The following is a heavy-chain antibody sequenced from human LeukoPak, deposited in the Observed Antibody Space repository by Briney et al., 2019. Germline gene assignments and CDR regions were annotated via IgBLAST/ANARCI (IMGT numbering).Heavy chain of an antibody. CDR1: GGSISSSSYY. J-gene: IGHJ3*02. CDR3: AAQGPYSSSRPYAFDI. V-gene: IGHV4-39*05. D-gene: IGHD6-6*01. CDR2: IYYSGST. Sequence: SETPSLICTVSGGSISSSSYYWGWIRQPPGKGLEWIGSIYYSGSTYYNPSLKSRVTISVDTSKNQFSLKLSSVTAADTAVYYCAAQGPYSSSRPYAFDIWGQGTMVTVSS.